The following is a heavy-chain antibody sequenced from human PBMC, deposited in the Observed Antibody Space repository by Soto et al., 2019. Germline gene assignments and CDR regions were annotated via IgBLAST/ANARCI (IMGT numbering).Heavy chain of an antibody. V-gene: IGHV3-48*03. Sequence: GVSLRLSCAASGFTFSSYEMNWVRQAPGKGLEWVSYISSSGNTRSYADSVKGRFTISRDNARNSLYLQMNSMRAEDTAVYYCVREGTLPRVPFDYWGQGTLVTVSS. CDR1: GFTFSSYE. CDR3: VREGTLPRVPFDY. D-gene: IGHD1-1*01. J-gene: IGHJ4*02. CDR2: ISSSGNTR.